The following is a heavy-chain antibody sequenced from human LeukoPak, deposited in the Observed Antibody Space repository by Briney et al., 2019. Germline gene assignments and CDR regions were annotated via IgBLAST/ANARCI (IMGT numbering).Heavy chain of an antibody. D-gene: IGHD5-18*01. CDR1: GGSFSGYY. V-gene: IGHV4-34*01. J-gene: IGHJ4*02. Sequence: GSLRLSCAVYGGSFSGYYWSWIRQPPGKGLEWIGEINHSGSTNYNPSLKSRVTISVDTSKNQFSLKLSSVTAADTAVYYCARGYTWIHFDYWGQGTLVTVSS. CDR3: ARGYTWIHFDY. CDR2: INHSGST.